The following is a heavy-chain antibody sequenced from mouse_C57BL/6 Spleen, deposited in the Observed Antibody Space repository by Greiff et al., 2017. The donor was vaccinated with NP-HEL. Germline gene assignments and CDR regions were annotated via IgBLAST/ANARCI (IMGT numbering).Heavy chain of an antibody. Sequence: EGKMVESGGGLVQPGGSLKLSCAASGFTFSDYGMAWVRQAPRKGPEWVAFISNLAYSIYYADTVTGRFTISRENAKNTLYLEMSSLRSEDTAMYYCARQYYGSSPYWYFDVWGTGTTVTVSS. CDR3: ARQYYGSSPYWYFDV. CDR1: GFTFSDYG. V-gene: IGHV5-15*01. CDR2: ISNLAYSI. D-gene: IGHD1-1*01. J-gene: IGHJ1*03.